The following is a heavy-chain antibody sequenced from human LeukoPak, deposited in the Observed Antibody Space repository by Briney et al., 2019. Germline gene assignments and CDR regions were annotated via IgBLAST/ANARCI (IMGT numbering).Heavy chain of an antibody. Sequence: ASVKVSRKASGYTFTSYYMHWVRQAPGQGLEWMGIINPSGGSTSYAQKFQGRVTMTRDTSTSTVYMELSSLRSEDTAVYYCARDRLGTMILGYWGQGTLVAVSS. CDR1: GYTFTSYY. CDR2: INPSGGST. J-gene: IGHJ4*02. CDR3: ARDRLGTMILGY. V-gene: IGHV1-46*01. D-gene: IGHD3-22*01.